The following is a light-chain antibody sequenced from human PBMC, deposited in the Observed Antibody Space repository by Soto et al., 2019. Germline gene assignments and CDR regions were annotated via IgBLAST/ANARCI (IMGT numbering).Light chain of an antibody. CDR1: QDIGSY. V-gene: IGKV1-9*01. J-gene: IGKJ4*01. Sequence: IQLTQSPSSLSASVGDRVTITCRASQDIGSYLAWYQEKPGIAPKILMYAASILHNGVPTRISGSGSVTDFTLIISSLQPEDFATYYCQQLNSYPLTFGGGTKVDIK. CDR2: AAS. CDR3: QQLNSYPLT.